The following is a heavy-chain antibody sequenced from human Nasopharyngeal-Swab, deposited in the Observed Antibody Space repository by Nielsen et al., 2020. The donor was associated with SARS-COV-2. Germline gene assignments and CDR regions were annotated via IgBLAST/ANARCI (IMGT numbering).Heavy chain of an antibody. D-gene: IGHD6-19*01. CDR3: ARDMGESSGWPDPFDY. V-gene: IGHV4-59*01. CDR2: IYYSGST. Sequence: WIRQPPGKGLEWIGYIYYSGSTNYNPSLRSRVTISVDTSKNQFSLKLSSVTAADTAVYYCARDMGESSGWPDPFDYWGQGTLVNVSS. J-gene: IGHJ4*02.